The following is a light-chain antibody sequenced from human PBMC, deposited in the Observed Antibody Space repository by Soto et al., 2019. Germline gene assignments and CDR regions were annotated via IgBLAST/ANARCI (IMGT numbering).Light chain of an antibody. CDR3: QHYFNWPYT. Sequence: EIVMTQSPATLSVSPWERATLSCRASQSVTSNLAWYQQKPGRAPRLLIYGASTRATGISARFSGSGSGTEFTLTISNLRSEDFALYYCQHYFNWPYTFGQGTKVDIK. J-gene: IGKJ2*01. CDR2: GAS. V-gene: IGKV3-15*01. CDR1: QSVTSN.